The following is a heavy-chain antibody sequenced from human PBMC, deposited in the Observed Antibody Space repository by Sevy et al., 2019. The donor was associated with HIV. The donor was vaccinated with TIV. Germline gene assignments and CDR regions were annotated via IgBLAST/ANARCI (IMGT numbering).Heavy chain of an antibody. J-gene: IGHJ5*02. CDR1: GYTFTTYG. V-gene: IGHV1-18*01. Sequence: ASVKVSCKASGYTFTTYGITWVRQAPGQGLEWMGWISTYNSITNYAQKFQGRVTMTTDTSTSTAYMGLRSLGSDDTAVYYCARSTQVAGRSNWFDPWGQGTLVTVSS. D-gene: IGHD6-19*01. CDR2: ISTYNSIT. CDR3: ARSTQVAGRSNWFDP.